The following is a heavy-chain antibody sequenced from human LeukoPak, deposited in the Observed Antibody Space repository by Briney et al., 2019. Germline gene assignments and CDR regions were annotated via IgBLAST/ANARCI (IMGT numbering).Heavy chain of an antibody. D-gene: IGHD2-21*02. CDR2: ISGSDSYI. CDR3: ARDAYCGGDCYYDY. Sequence: GGSLRLSCAASGFTFSSYTLIWGRQAPGKGLEWVSSISGSDSYIYYADSVKGRFTISRDNAKNSLYLQMNSLRAEDTAVYYCARDAYCGGDCYYDYWGQGTLVTVSS. V-gene: IGHV3-21*01. CDR1: GFTFSSYT. J-gene: IGHJ4*02.